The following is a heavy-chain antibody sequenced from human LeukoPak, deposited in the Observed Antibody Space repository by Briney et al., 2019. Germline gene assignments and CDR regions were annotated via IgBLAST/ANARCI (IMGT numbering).Heavy chain of an antibody. D-gene: IGHD1-14*01. J-gene: IGHJ5*02. CDR2: IIPIFGTA. V-gene: IGHV1-69*13. Sequence: ASVKASCKASGGTFSSYAISWVRQAPGQGLEWMGGIIPIFGTANYARKFQGRVTITADESTSTAYMELSSLRSEDTAVYYCARAEPGWFDPWGQGTQVTVSS. CDR3: ARAEPGWFDP. CDR1: GGTFSSYA.